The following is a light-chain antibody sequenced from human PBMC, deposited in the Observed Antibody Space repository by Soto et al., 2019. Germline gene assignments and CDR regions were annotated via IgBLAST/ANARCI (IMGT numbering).Light chain of an antibody. CDR3: QPYNTWPPWGT. V-gene: IGKV3-15*01. J-gene: IGKJ2*01. CDR2: GAS. CDR1: QSVSSN. Sequence: EIVMTQSPATLSVSPGERATLSCRASQSVSSNLAWYQQKPGQAPRLLIYGASTRATGIPARFSGSGSGTEFTLTISSLQSEDFAVYYCQPYNTWPPWGTFGQGTKLEIK.